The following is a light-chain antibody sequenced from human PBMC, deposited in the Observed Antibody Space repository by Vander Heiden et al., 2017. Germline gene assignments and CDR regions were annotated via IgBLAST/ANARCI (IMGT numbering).Light chain of an antibody. CDR2: DAS. CDR1: HDISNH. Sequence: DIQMTQSPSSLSASVGDRVTITCQASHDISNHLNWYQQKPGKTPKLLIFDASGLETGVQSRFSGGGSGTDYSFTISSLQPEDVATYYCQHFDNLSLTFGGGTRVEIK. CDR3: QHFDNLSLT. J-gene: IGKJ4*01. V-gene: IGKV1-33*01.